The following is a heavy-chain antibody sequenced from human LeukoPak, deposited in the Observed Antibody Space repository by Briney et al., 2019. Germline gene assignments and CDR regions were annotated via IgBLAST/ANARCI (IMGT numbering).Heavy chain of an antibody. CDR1: GGSISSGGYY. CDR2: IYHSGST. V-gene: IGHV4-30-2*01. D-gene: IGHD5-24*01. Sequence: SCTVSGGSISSGGYYWSWIRQPPGKGLEWIGYIYHSGSTYYNPSLKSRVTISVDTSKNQFSLKLSSVTAADTAVYYCASYNAAPADYWGQGTLVTVSS. CDR3: ASYNAAPADY. J-gene: IGHJ4*02.